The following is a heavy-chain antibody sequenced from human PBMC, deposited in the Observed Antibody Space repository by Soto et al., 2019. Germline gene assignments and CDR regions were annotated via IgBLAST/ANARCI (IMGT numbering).Heavy chain of an antibody. CDR1: GFTFSSYG. D-gene: IGHD3-22*01. V-gene: IGHV3-30*18. CDR3: AQDGGITMIVGRFGMDV. J-gene: IGHJ6*02. CDR2: ISYDGSNK. Sequence: QVQLVESGGGVVQPGRSLRLSCAASGFTFSSYGMHWVRQAPGKGLEWVAVISYDGSNKYYADSVKGRFTISRDNSKNTLYLQMNSLRAEDAAVYYCAQDGGITMIVGRFGMDVWGQGTTVTVSS.